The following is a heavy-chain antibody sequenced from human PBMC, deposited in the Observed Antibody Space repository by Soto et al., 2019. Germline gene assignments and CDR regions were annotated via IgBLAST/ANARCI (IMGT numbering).Heavy chain of an antibody. CDR2: IKSKTDGGTT. CDR1: GFTFSNAW. CDR3: TTGRAYCSGGSCYHFDY. V-gene: IGHV3-15*01. J-gene: IGHJ4*02. Sequence: GGSLRLSCAASGFTFSNAWMSWVRQAPGKGLEWVGRIKSKTDGGTTDYAAPVKGSFTISRDDSKNTLYLQMNSLKTEETAVYYCTTGRAYCSGGSCYHFDYWGQGTLVTVSS. D-gene: IGHD2-15*01.